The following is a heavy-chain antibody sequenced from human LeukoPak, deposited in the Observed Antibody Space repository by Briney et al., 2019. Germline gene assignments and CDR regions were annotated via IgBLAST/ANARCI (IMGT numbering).Heavy chain of an antibody. CDR2: INPNIGDT. Sequence: ASVKVSCKASGYALTGYYFHWVRQAPGQGLEWMGWINPNIGDTNYAEKFQGRVTLTRDTSIKIAYMELSRLTSDDTAVYYCARSSGFFYYFDYWGQGTLVTVSS. J-gene: IGHJ4*02. CDR3: ARSSGFFYYFDY. D-gene: IGHD3-22*01. V-gene: IGHV1-2*02. CDR1: GYALTGYY.